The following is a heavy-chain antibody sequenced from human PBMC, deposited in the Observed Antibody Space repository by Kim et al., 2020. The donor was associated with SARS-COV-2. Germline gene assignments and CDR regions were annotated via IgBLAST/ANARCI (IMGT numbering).Heavy chain of an antibody. CDR2: IYYSGST. J-gene: IGHJ4*02. CDR1: GGSISSGGYY. D-gene: IGHD3-16*01. V-gene: IGHV4-31*03. Sequence: SETLSLTCTVSGGSISSGGYYWSWIRQHPGKGLEWIGYIYYSGSTYYNPSLKSRVTISVDTSKNQFSLKLSSVTAADTAVYYCARGISLSRREENFDYWGQGTLVTVSS. CDR3: ARGISLSRREENFDY.